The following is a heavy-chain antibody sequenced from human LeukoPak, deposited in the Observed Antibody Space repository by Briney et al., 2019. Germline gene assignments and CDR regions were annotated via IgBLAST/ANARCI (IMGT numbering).Heavy chain of an antibody. CDR3: ARQPARNWFDP. J-gene: IGHJ5*02. V-gene: IGHV4-39*01. CDR1: GDSISSSSYY. Sequence: SETLSLTCTVSGDSISSSSYYWGWIRQPPGKGLEWIGSIYYSGSTYYNPSLKSRVTISVDVSDDQIFLKLNSVTAADTAVYYCARQPARNWFDPWGQGTLVTVSS. CDR2: IYYSGST.